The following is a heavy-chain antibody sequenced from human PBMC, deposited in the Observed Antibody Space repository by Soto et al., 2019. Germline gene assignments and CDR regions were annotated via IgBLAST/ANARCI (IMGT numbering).Heavy chain of an antibody. J-gene: IGHJ5*02. V-gene: IGHV3-23*01. CDR3: AKEKISTRCCNWFDP. CDR1: GFIFSSYA. Sequence: ELQLLESGGGLVQPGGSLRLSCAASGFIFSSYAMSWVRQAPGKGLEWVSAISGSGGSTYYADSVKGRFTISRDNSXDTLYLQMNSLRAEDTAVYYCAKEKISTRCCNWFDPWGQGTLVTVSS. CDR2: ISGSGGST. D-gene: IGHD2-2*01.